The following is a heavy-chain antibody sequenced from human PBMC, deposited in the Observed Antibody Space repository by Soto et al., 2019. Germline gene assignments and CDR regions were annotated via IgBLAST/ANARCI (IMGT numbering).Heavy chain of an antibody. J-gene: IGHJ4*02. CDR2: IGAGYGT. Sequence: EVQLLESGGGLVQPGGSLRLSCAASGFTFGSYAMSWVRQAPGKGLEWVSSIGAGYGTYYADSVKGRLTISRDNSKNTLYLQMNSLRAEDTAIYYCATPYSSSWFSPFDYWGQGSLVTVSS. D-gene: IGHD6-13*01. CDR1: GFTFGSYA. V-gene: IGHV3-23*01. CDR3: ATPYSSSWFSPFDY.